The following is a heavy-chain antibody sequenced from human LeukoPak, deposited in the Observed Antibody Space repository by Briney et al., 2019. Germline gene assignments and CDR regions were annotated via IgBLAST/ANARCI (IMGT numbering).Heavy chain of an antibody. V-gene: IGHV1-3*01. D-gene: IGHD2-21*02. CDR2: IDAGNGKT. J-gene: IGHJ6*02. CDR1: QYSFTDYA. CDR3: ARGGDPYYGMDV. Sequence: ASVKVSCKASQYSFTDYAVHWVRQAPGQRLEWMGWIDAGNGKTKYSQSFQGRLTIIRDTSTSTAYMELRSLRSDDTAVYYCARGGDPYYGMDVWGQGTTVTVSS.